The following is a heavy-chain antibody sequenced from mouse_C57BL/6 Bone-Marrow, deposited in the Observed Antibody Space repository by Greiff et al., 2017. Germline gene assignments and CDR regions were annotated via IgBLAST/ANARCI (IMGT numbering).Heavy chain of an antibody. D-gene: IGHD1-1*01. CDR3: ARSSYYYGSILMDY. CDR1: GYTFTSYG. CDR2: IYPRSGNT. J-gene: IGHJ4*01. Sequence: QVQLQQSGAELARPGASVKLSCKASGYTFTSYGISWVKQRTGQGLEWIGEIYPRSGNTYYNEKFKGKATLTADKSSSTAYMELRSLTSEVSSVYFWARSSYYYGSILMDYWGQGTSVTVSS. V-gene: IGHV1-81*01.